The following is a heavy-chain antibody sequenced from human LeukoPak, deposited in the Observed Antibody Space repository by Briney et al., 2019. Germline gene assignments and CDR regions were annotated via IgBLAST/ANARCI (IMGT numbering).Heavy chain of an antibody. CDR1: GFIFSTYN. V-gene: IGHV3-21*01. CDR3: ARDKSSGALGY. CDR2: VSGSSSYI. Sequence: GGSLRLSCAASGFIFSTYNMNWVRQSPGKGLEWISSVSGSSSYIYYIDSVKGRFTISRDNAKNSLYLQMNSLRAEDTAVYYCARDKSSGALGYWGQGTLVTVSS. J-gene: IGHJ4*02. D-gene: IGHD3-22*01.